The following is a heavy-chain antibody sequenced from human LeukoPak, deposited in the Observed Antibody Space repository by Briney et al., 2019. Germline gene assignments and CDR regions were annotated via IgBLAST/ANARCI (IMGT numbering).Heavy chain of an antibody. V-gene: IGHV2-70*11. J-gene: IGHJ6*03. Sequence: SGPALVKPTQTLTLTCTFSGFSLSTSGMCVSWIRQPPGKALEWLARIDWDDDKYYSTSLKTRLTISKDTSKNQVVLTMTNMDPVDTATYYCARIEGERIAVASSPTYYYYYYYMDVWGKGTTVTVSS. CDR2: IDWDDDK. CDR1: GFSLSTSGMC. CDR3: ARIEGERIAVASSPTYYYYYYYMDV. D-gene: IGHD6-19*01.